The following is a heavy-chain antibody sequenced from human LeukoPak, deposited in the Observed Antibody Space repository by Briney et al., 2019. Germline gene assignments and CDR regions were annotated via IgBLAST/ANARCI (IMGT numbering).Heavy chain of an antibody. Sequence: ASVKVSCKASGYTFTSYDINWVRQATGQGLEWMGWMNPNSGNTGYAQKFQGRVTMTRNTSISTAYMELSSLRSDDTAVYYCARLVIRTATAIEGGDYWGQGTLVTVSS. CDR1: GYTFTSYD. J-gene: IGHJ4*02. CDR3: ARLVIRTATAIEGGDY. D-gene: IGHD2-21*02. V-gene: IGHV1-8*01. CDR2: MNPNSGNT.